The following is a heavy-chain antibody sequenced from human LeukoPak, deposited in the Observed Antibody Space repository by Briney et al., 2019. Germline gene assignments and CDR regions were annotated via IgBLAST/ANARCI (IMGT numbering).Heavy chain of an antibody. CDR1: GFTFSSYW. D-gene: IGHD3-22*01. Sequence: GGSLRLSCAASGFTFSSYWMSWVRQAPGKGLEWVANIKQDGSEKYYVDSVKGRFTISRDNAKNSLYLQMNSLRAEDTAVYYCASTFQRITMIVVVTYFDYWGQGTLVTVSS. J-gene: IGHJ4*02. CDR2: IKQDGSEK. CDR3: ASTFQRITMIVVVTYFDY. V-gene: IGHV3-7*01.